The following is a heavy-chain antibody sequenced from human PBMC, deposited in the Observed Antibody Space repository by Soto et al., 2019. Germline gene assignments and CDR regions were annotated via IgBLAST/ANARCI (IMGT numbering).Heavy chain of an antibody. Sequence: PGGSLRLPCVASGFTLSSNSMTWVRQAPGKGLEWVASISSSGSYTHYADSVKGRFTISRDNANKSLYRQMNSLRAEDTAVYPRARTIIVGALDPWGQGTLVTVSS. CDR2: ISSSGSYT. V-gene: IGHV3-21*01. CDR1: GFTLSSNS. D-gene: IGHD2-21*01. CDR3: ARTIIVGALDP. J-gene: IGHJ5*02.